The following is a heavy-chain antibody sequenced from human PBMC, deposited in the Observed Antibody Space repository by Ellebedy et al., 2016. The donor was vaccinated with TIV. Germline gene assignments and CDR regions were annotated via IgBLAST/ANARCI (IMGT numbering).Heavy chain of an antibody. D-gene: IGHD3-22*01. Sequence: ASVKVSCXASGYTFTSYDINWVRQATGQGLEWMGWMNPNSGNTGYAQKFQGRVTMTRNTSISTAYMELSSLRSEDTAVYYCARDRKYYYDSSDYTFDYWGQGTLVTVSS. CDR3: ARDRKYYYDSSDYTFDY. V-gene: IGHV1-8*01. J-gene: IGHJ4*02. CDR2: MNPNSGNT. CDR1: GYTFTSYD.